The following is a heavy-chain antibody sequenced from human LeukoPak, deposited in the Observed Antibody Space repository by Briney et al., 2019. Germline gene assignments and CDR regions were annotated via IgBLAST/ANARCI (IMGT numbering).Heavy chain of an antibody. CDR2: ISTYNGDT. J-gene: IGHJ3*02. CDR1: GYTFTNFK. Sequence: ASLKLSCTASGYTFTNFKIRWVRQAPGQGLEWMGWISTYNGDTSYEQRLQGRVTMTTDTSTNIAYMELRSLRSDDTAVYYCAKDLAYYYGSGSPYGAFDIWGQGTMVTVSS. CDR3: AKDLAYYYGSGSPYGAFDI. V-gene: IGHV1-18*04. D-gene: IGHD3-10*01.